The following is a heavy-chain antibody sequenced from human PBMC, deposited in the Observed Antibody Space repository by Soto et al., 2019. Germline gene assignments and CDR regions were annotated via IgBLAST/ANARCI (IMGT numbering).Heavy chain of an antibody. CDR1: GGSISSGGYY. CDR3: ASYVVVVAANPYDAFDI. J-gene: IGHJ3*02. CDR2: IYYSGST. V-gene: IGHV4-31*03. Sequence: SETLSLTCTVSGGSISSGGYYWSWIRQHPGKGLEWIGYIYYSGSTYYNPSLKSRVTISVDTSKNQFSLKLSSVTAADTAVYYCASYVVVVAANPYDAFDIWGQGTMVTVSS. D-gene: IGHD2-15*01.